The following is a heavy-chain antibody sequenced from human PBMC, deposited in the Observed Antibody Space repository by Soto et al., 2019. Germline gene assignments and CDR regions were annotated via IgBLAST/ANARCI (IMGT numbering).Heavy chain of an antibody. CDR3: VVGLEVVVGGQLDY. Sequence: QMQLQESGPGLVKPSQTLSLTCTVSGGSIRSGGHYWTWIRQLPGQGLEWIGYIYYSGRTYYSPSLQSRLTISVDTSQNQFSLRLTSVTAADTAVYYCVVGLEVVVGGQLDYWGQGALVTVSS. CDR1: GGSIRSGGHY. CDR2: IYYSGRT. J-gene: IGHJ4*02. D-gene: IGHD2-15*01. V-gene: IGHV4-31*03.